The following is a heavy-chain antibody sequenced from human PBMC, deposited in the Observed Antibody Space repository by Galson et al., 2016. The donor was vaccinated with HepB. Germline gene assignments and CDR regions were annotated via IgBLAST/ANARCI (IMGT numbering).Heavy chain of an antibody. Sequence: SLRLSCAASEFTFSRYWMHWVRQAPGKGLVWVSRINEDGSIISYADSVKGRFTISRDNARNTLSLQMNSLRAEDTAVYYCARDQVDYYSGSGDDFDFWGQGTLVTVSS. CDR2: INEDGSII. D-gene: IGHD3-22*01. V-gene: IGHV3-74*01. CDR1: EFTFSRYW. J-gene: IGHJ4*02. CDR3: ARDQVDYYSGSGDDFDF.